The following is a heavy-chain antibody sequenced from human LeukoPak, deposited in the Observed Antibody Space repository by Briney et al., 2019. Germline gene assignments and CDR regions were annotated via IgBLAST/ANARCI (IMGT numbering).Heavy chain of an antibody. CDR1: GGSINTKTHY. Sequence: SETLSLTCTVSGGSINTKTHYWACIRQTPGKGLERNGSVFYSGNTYYNPSLKSRVTISVDTSKNQFSLRLTSVTAADTAVYYCAKHGEDDSGYYADFFDHYGQGTLVTVSS. J-gene: IGHJ4*02. V-gene: IGHV4-39*01. CDR3: AKHGEDDSGYYADFFDH. CDR2: VFYSGNT. D-gene: IGHD3-22*01.